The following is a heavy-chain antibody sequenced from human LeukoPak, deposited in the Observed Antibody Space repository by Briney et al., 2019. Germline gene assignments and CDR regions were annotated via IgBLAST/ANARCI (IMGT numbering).Heavy chain of an antibody. D-gene: IGHD4-23*01. CDR3: VYGGNSGDWLY. J-gene: IGHJ4*02. V-gene: IGHV4-34*01. Sequence: SETLSLTCGLYGGSFSSHYWSWIRQPPGEGLEWIGQISHTGGTIYNPSLKSRVTISVDTSNNQFSLRLSSVTAADTAVYYCVYGGNSGDWLYWGQGTLVTVSS. CDR2: ISHTGGT. CDR1: GGSFSSHY.